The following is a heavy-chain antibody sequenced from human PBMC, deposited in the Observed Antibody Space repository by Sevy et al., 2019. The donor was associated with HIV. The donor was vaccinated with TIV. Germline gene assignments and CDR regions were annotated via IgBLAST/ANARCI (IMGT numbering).Heavy chain of an antibody. CDR1: GYTFTSYA. CDR2: INAGNGNT. CDR3: ARGHLLGYCSSTSCLDFDY. Sequence: ASVKVSCKASGYTFTSYAMHWVRQAPGQRLEWMGWINAGNGNTKYSQKFQGRVTITRDTSGSTAYMERSSLRSEDTAVYYCARGHLLGYCSSTSCLDFDYWGQGTLVTVSS. J-gene: IGHJ4*02. V-gene: IGHV1-3*01. D-gene: IGHD2-2*01.